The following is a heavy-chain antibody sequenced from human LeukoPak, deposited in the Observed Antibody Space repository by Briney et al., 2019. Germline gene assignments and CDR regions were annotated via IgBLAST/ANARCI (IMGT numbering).Heavy chain of an antibody. V-gene: IGHV3-64*01. CDR3: ARYGQQLVPDY. J-gene: IGHJ4*02. CDR2: ISSNGGST. Sequence: GGSLRLSCAASGFTFSSYAMHWVRQAPGKGLEYVSAISSNGGSTYYANSVKGRFTISRDNAKNSLYLQMNSLRAEDTAVYYCARYGQQLVPDYWGQGTLVTVSS. CDR1: GFTFSSYA. D-gene: IGHD6-13*01.